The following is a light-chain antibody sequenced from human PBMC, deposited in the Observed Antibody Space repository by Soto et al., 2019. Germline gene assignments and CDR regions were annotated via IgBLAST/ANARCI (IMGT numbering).Light chain of an antibody. CDR2: EVV. Sequence: QSVLTQPASVSGSPGQSITISCTGTSSDVAYYNYVSWFQQHPGKAPKLMIYEVVNRPSGVSIRFSGSKSGDTASLTITGLQAEDEADYYCSSYAAGSIYVFGTGTQVTVL. J-gene: IGLJ1*01. CDR1: SSDVAYYNY. CDR3: SSYAAGSIYV. V-gene: IGLV2-14*01.